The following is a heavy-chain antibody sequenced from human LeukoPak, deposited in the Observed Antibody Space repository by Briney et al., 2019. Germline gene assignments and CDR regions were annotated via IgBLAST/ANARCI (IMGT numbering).Heavy chain of an antibody. V-gene: IGHV4-34*01. D-gene: IGHD2-15*01. J-gene: IGHJ6*03. CDR3: ARGYCSGGSWYYQGV. Sequence: SETLSLTCAVYGDSFSVYYWSWIREPPGKGLECRGEIKHSGSTNYNPSLQSRVTISLDTSKKRISLKRSSVAAADTGVYYCARGYCSGGSWYYQGVWGKGTTVTVSS. CDR2: IKHSGST. CDR1: GDSFSVYY.